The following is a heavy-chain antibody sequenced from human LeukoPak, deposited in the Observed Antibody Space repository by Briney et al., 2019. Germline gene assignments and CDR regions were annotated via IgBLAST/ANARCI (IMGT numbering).Heavy chain of an antibody. D-gene: IGHD1-26*01. Sequence: GRSLRLSCAVSGFTFSSYGMHWVRQAPGKGLEWVAVLWYDGCNIYYADSVKGRFTISRDNSKNTLYLQMNSLRAEDTAVYYCARSSGSYYNGPDYWGKGTLVTVS. CDR2: LWYDGCNI. J-gene: IGHJ4*02. CDR1: GFTFSSYG. V-gene: IGHV3-33*01. CDR3: ARSSGSYYNGPDY.